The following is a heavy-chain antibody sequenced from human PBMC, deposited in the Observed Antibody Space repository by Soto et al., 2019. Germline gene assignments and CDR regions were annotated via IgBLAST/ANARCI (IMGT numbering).Heavy chain of an antibody. J-gene: IGHJ6*02. D-gene: IGHD1-1*01. CDR3: ARGQLARPLGSYYYYGMDV. CDR1: GGSISSYY. CDR2: IYYSGST. V-gene: IGHV4-59*01. Sequence: SETLSLTCTVSGGSISSYYWSWIRQPPGKGLEWIGYIYYSGSTNYNPFLKSRVTISVDTSKNQFSLKLSSVTAADTAVYYCARGQLARPLGSYYYYGMDVWGQGTTVTVSS.